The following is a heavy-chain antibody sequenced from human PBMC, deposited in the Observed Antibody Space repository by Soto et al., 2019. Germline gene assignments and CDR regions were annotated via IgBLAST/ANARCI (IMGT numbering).Heavy chain of an antibody. J-gene: IGHJ6*03. D-gene: IGHD2-8*01. CDR1: GFTFSRYW. V-gene: IGHV3-7*01. CDR2: IKQDGSEK. Sequence: GGSLRLSCAASGFTFSRYWMSWVRQAPGKGLEWVANIKQDGSEKYYVDSVKGRFTISRDNAKNSLYLQMNSLRAEDTAVYYCAREVRDGEDCTNGVCYRNYYFYYYMDVWGKGTTVTVSS. CDR3: AREVRDGEDCTNGVCYRNYYFYYYMDV.